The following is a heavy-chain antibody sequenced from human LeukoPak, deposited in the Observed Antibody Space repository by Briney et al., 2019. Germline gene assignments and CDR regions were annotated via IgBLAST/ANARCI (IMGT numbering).Heavy chain of an antibody. V-gene: IGHV4-61*01. Sequence: NASETLSLTCTVSGGSVSSGSFYWSWLRQPPGKGLEWIGYIYYSGSTNYSPSLKSRVTISVDTSKNQFSLKLSSVTAADTAIYYCARVYRLHYGGNSSPDYWGQGTLVTVSS. CDR3: ARVYRLHYGGNSSPDY. J-gene: IGHJ4*02. CDR1: GGSVSSGSFY. CDR2: IYYSGST. D-gene: IGHD4-23*01.